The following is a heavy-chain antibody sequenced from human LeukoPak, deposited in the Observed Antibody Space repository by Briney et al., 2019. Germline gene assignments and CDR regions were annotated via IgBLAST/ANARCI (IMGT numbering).Heavy chain of an antibody. V-gene: IGHV4-59*01. CDR1: GGSISSYY. CDR3: ARGRIAVAPTTTLDY. J-gene: IGHJ4*02. D-gene: IGHD6-19*01. Sequence: SETLSLTCTVSGGSISSYYWSWIRQPPGKGLGWIGYIYYSGSTNYNPSLKSRVTISVDTSKNQFSLKLSSVTAADTAVYYCARGRIAVAPTTTLDYWGQGTLVTVSS. CDR2: IYYSGST.